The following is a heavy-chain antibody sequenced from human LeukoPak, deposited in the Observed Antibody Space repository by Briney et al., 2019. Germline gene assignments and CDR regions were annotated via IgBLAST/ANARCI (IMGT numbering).Heavy chain of an antibody. V-gene: IGHV4-59*08. D-gene: IGHD6-13*01. CDR2: TYCGGST. CDR1: GGSISGFY. CDR3: ARQSVAAGTQWFGP. J-gene: IGHJ5*02. Sequence: SETLSLTCAVSGGSISGFYWTWIRQPPGKALEWIGYTYCGGSTHYNPSLESRVTISVDTSKNQFSLELTSVAAADTAVYYCARQSVAAGTQWFGPWGQGALVTVSS.